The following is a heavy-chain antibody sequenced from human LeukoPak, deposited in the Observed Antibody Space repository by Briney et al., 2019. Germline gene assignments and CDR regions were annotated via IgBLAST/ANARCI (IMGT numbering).Heavy chain of an antibody. Sequence: PSETLSLTCTVSGGSISSYYWSWIRQPPGKGLEWIEYIYYSGSTNYNPSLKSRVTISVDTSKNQFSLKLSSVTAADTAVYYCARAEGEYGDYNYYYYYGMDVWGQGTTVTVSS. V-gene: IGHV4-59*01. CDR2: IYYSGST. CDR3: ARAEGEYGDYNYYYYYGMDV. CDR1: GGSISSYY. J-gene: IGHJ6*02. D-gene: IGHD4-17*01.